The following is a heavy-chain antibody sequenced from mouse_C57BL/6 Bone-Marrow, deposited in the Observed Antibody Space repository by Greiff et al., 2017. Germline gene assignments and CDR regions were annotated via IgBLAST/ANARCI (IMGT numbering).Heavy chain of an antibody. CDR1: GFTFSDYG. CDR3: ARAPGGAMYY. V-gene: IGHV5-15*01. CDR2: ISNLAYSI. Sequence: DVQLEESGGGLVQPGGSLKISCAASGFTFSDYGMAWVRQAPRKGPEWVAFISNLAYSIYYADTVTGRFTISRENANNTLYLELSSLMSEDTAMYYCARAPGGAMYYWGQGTSVTVSS. J-gene: IGHJ4*01.